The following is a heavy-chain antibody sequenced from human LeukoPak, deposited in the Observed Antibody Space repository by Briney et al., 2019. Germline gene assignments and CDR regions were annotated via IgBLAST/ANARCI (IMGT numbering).Heavy chain of an antibody. CDR2: ISAYSGNT. CDR3: ARDFRLLWFGELLNYFDY. V-gene: IGHV1-18*01. Sequence: ASVKVSCKASGYTFTSYGISWVRQAPGQGLEWMGWISAYSGNTNYAQKLQGRVTMTTDTSTSTAYMELRSLRSDDTAVYYCARDFRLLWFGELLNYFDYWGQGTLVTVSS. J-gene: IGHJ4*02. CDR1: GYTFTSYG. D-gene: IGHD3-10*01.